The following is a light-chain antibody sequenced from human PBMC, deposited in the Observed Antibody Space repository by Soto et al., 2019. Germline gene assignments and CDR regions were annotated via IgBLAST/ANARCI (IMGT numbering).Light chain of an antibody. CDR1: QSVTSTY. V-gene: IGKV3-20*01. CDR2: GAS. J-gene: IGKJ5*01. CDR3: QQYGDSPIT. Sequence: EIVLTQSPGTLSLSPGERATLSCRASQSVTSTYIAWYQQKPGQAPRLLISGASSRATGVPDRFSGNGSGTDFTLTITGLEPEDFALYYCQQYGDSPITFGQGTRLEIK.